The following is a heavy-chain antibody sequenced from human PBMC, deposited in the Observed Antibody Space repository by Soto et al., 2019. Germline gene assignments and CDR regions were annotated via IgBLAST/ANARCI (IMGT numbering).Heavy chain of an antibody. J-gene: IGHJ6*02. V-gene: IGHV4-30-4*01. CDR1: GGSISSGDFY. D-gene: IGHD2-21*02. Sequence: QVQLQESGPGLVKPSQTLSLTCTVSGGSISSGDFYWSWIRQPPGKGLEWIGYIYYSGSTYYNQSLRIRVIISADTDKNQCSLKLCSVTAADPAVYYCARAKVTASNRGGYGLDVWGQETTVTVSS. CDR2: IYYSGST. CDR3: ARAKVTASNRGGYGLDV.